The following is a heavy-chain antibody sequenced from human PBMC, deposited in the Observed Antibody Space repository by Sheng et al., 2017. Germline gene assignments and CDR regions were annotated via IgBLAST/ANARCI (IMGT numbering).Heavy chain of an antibody. J-gene: IGHJ4*02. V-gene: IGHV1-69*05. CDR2: ITPIFGTP. Sequence: QVQLVQSGAEVKKPGSSVKVSCKASGGTFSNYAISWVRQAPGQGLEWMGGITPIFGTPHYAQKFQGRVTITTDESTSTAYMELSSLRSEDTAVYFCARGDDYIWGSYLHWGRGTLVPVSS. CDR1: GGTFSNYA. D-gene: IGHD3-16*02. CDR3: ARGDDYIWGSYLH.